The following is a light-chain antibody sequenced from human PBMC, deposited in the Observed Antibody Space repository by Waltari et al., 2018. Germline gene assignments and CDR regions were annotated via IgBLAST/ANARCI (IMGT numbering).Light chain of an antibody. CDR2: GAS. J-gene: IGKJ4*01. V-gene: IGKV3-15*01. Sequence: EIVMTQSPATLSVSPGERATLSCRASESVSSKLAWYQQRAGQAPRLLIYGASTRANGIPARFSGSGSGTEFTLTISSLQSEDFAVYFCQHYNNLPLTFGGGTKVEIK. CDR3: QHYNNLPLT. CDR1: ESVSSK.